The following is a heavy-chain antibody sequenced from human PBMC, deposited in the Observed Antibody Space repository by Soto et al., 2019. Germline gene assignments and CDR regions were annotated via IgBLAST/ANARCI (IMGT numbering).Heavy chain of an antibody. V-gene: IGHV5-10-1*01. CDR2: VDPSHSYS. J-gene: IGHJ6*02. CDR3: ARHQGGGIAAAPYSPFYYCFGMDV. CDR1: GYSFTNYC. D-gene: IGHD6-13*01. Sequence: PGQLMKNPRNVGGYSFTNYCSSRVRQITGKGLERMGRVDPSHSYSNYGPSFKGHVTISADKSISTAYLQWSSLKASDTAMYYCARHQGGGIAAAPYSPFYYCFGMDVWGQGTTVTVSS.